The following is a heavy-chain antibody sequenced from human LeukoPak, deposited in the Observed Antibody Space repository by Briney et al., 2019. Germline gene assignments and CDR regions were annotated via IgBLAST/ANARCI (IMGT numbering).Heavy chain of an antibody. CDR3: ARDHPVGAPAHV. CDR1: GYTLTSYD. D-gene: IGHD1-26*01. J-gene: IGHJ6*04. Sequence: ASVKVSCKASGYTLTSYDINWVRQAAGQGLEWMGWMNPNSGRTGYAQKFQGRITMTRNTSISTAYMGLSSLRSDDTAVYYCARDHPVGAPAHVWGKGTTVTVSS. V-gene: IGHV1-8*01. CDR2: MNPNSGRT.